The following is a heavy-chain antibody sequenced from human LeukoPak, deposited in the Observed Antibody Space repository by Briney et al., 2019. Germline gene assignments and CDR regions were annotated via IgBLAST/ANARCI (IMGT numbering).Heavy chain of an antibody. J-gene: IGHJ5*02. CDR2: ISGSGGST. V-gene: IGHV3-23*01. CDR1: GFTFSSYA. D-gene: IGHD3-10*01. Sequence: GESLRLSCAASGFTFSSYAMSWVRQAPGKGLEWVSAISGSGGSTYYADSVKGRFTISRDNSKNTLYLQMNSLRAEDTAVYYCAKDRYGSGSYYEPYNWFDPWGQGTLVTVSS. CDR3: AKDRYGSGSYYEPYNWFDP.